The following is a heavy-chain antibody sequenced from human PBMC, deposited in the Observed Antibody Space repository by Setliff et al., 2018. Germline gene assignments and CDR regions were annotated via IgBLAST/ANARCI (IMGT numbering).Heavy chain of an antibody. D-gene: IGHD3-16*01. Sequence: SETLSLTCTFYGGPFSDYYWGWVRQTPGKGLEWIGYIYHNGNTNFNPSLKSRVNMSVDTSNNQFVLNLKAVTAADTAVYYCARDRTAYTYGLDVWGQGTTVTVSS. CDR2: IYHNGNT. V-gene: IGHV4-59*01. J-gene: IGHJ6*02. CDR1: GGPFSDYY. CDR3: ARDRTAYTYGLDV.